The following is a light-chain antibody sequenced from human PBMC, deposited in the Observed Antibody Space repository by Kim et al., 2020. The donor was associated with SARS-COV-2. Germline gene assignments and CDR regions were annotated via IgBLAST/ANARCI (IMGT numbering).Light chain of an antibody. J-gene: IGLJ3*02. CDR2: EVN. CDR1: SSDVGAYNY. CDR3: SSCAGGNNVV. Sequence: GQSVTISCTGTSSDVGAYNYVPWYQQYPGKAPKLMISEVNKRPSGVPDRFSGSKSGNTASLTVSGLQAEDEADYYCSSCAGGNNVVFGGGTQLTVL. V-gene: IGLV2-8*01.